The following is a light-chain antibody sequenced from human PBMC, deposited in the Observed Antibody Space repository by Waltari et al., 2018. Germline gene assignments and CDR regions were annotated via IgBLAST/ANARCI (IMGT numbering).Light chain of an antibody. CDR3: SSYTSINNVVL. CDR1: DSDVGGHNY. J-gene: IGLJ2*01. CDR2: EVS. Sequence: QSALTQPPSASGSPGQSVTISCTGTDSDVGGHNYVSWYQQHPGKAPRLRIYEVSKRHSGGPDRCSGSKSGNAASLTVSGLQAEDEADYYCSSYTSINNVVLFGGGTKVTVL. V-gene: IGLV2-8*01.